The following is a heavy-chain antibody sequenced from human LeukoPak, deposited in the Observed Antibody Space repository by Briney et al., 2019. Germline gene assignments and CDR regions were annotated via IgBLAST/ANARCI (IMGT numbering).Heavy chain of an antibody. CDR2: ISSINGNT. Sequence: ASVKVSCKASGYTFTPYGVTWVGQVAGQGLEGIGWISSINGNTHYAQKFQARVTMTTDTATNTAYMEVRTLRSDDSAVYYCERAAADPLKPNGLKVWGQGTTVIVSS. V-gene: IGHV1-18*01. D-gene: IGHD6-25*01. CDR3: ERAAADPLKPNGLKV. CDR1: GYTFTPYG. J-gene: IGHJ6*02.